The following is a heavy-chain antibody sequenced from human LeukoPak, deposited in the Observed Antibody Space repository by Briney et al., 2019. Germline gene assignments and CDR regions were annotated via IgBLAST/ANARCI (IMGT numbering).Heavy chain of an antibody. CDR1: GYSFTNYY. D-gene: IGHD3-10*01. Sequence: GASVKVSCKASGYSFTNYYIHWVRQAPGQGLEWMGINFFHDGSTSNTQKFQGRVTMTRDTSTSTVYMELSSLRSEDTAVYYCARDSGNYHYDMDVWGQGTTVIVSS. J-gene: IGHJ6*02. V-gene: IGHV1-46*01. CDR3: ARDSGNYHYDMDV. CDR2: NFFHDGST.